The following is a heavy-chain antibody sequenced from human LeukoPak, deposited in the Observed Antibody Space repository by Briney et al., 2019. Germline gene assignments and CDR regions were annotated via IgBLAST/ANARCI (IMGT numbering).Heavy chain of an antibody. Sequence: SETLSHTCAVYGGSFSGYYWSWIRQPPGKGLEWIGYIYHSGSTYYNPSLKSRVTISVDRTKNQFSLKLSSVTAADTAVYYCAREGSTGVDFDYWGQETLVTVSS. J-gene: IGHJ4*02. CDR1: GGSFSGYY. V-gene: IGHV4-34*01. CDR3: AREGSTGVDFDY. CDR2: IYHSGST. D-gene: IGHD7-27*01.